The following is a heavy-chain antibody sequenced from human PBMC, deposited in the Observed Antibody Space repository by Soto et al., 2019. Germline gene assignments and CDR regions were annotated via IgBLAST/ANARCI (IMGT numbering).Heavy chain of an antibody. CDR2: MNPNSGNT. J-gene: IGHJ6*03. D-gene: IGHD3-3*01. CDR1: GYTFTSYD. Sequence: ASVKVSCKASGYTFTSYDINWVRQATRQGLEWMGWMNPNSGNTGYAQKFQGRVTMTRNTSISTAYMELSSLRSEDTAVYYCARGPYYDFWSGYYRGGYYYYYYMDVSGKGTTGTVSS. V-gene: IGHV1-8*01. CDR3: ARGPYYDFWSGYYRGGYYYYYYMDV.